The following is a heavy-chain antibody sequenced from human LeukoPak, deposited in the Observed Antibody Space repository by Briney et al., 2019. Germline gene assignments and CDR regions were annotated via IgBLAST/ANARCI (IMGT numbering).Heavy chain of an antibody. V-gene: IGHV4-39*07. CDR3: AREREYSSGEAFDI. J-gene: IGHJ3*02. CDR1: GGSISSNSYY. D-gene: IGHD5-18*01. CDR2: IYYSGST. Sequence: SETLSLTCTVSGGSISSNSYYWGWIRQPPGKGLEWIGSIYYSGSTYYSPSLKSRITISVDVSKNQFSLKVTSVTAADTAVYYCAREREYSSGEAFDIWVQGTMVNVSS.